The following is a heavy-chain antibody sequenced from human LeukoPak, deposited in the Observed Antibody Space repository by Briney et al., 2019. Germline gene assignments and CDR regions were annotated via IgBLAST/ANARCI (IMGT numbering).Heavy chain of an antibody. D-gene: IGHD6-6*01. Sequence: ASVRVPCKASGYTFTGYYMHWVRQAPGQGLEWMGWINPNTGGTYYAEKFQGRVTMTRDTTISTAYMELTRLTPDDTAVYYCASYPRYSSSPPFDYWGQGTLVTVSS. CDR3: ASYPRYSSSPPFDY. CDR1: GYTFTGYY. CDR2: INPNTGGT. J-gene: IGHJ4*02. V-gene: IGHV1-2*02.